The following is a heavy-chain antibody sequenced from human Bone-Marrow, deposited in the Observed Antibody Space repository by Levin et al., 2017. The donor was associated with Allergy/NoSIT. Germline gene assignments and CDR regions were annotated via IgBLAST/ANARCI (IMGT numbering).Heavy chain of an antibody. CDR3: VKDRIAGGSSSSSGYYYYGMDV. Sequence: TGESLKISCAASGFTFSSYGMHWVRQAPGKGLEWVAVMSSDGSKTYYADSVRGRFTISRDNSKNRLYLQMNSLRVEDTAVFYCVKDRIAGGSSSSSGYYYYGMDVWGQGTTVTVSS. CDR2: MSSDGSKT. J-gene: IGHJ6*02. V-gene: IGHV3-30*18. D-gene: IGHD6-6*01. CDR1: GFTFSSYG.